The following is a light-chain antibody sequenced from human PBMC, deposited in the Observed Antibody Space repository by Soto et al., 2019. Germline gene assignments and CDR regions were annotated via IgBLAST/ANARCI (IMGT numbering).Light chain of an antibody. J-gene: IGKJ1*01. CDR3: QKYNSAPRT. CDR1: QGISNY. Sequence: GDRVTITCRASQGISNYLAWYQQKPGKVPKLLIYAASTLQSGVPSRFSGSGSGTDFTLTISSLQPEDVASYYCQKYNSAPRTFGQGTKVDIK. CDR2: AAS. V-gene: IGKV1-27*01.